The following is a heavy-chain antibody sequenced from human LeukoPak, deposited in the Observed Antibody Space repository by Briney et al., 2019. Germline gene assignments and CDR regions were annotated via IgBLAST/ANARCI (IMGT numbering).Heavy chain of an antibody. CDR2: IYYSGST. CDR3: ARAGSADSYYYYMDV. V-gene: IGHV4-59*01. D-gene: IGHD3/OR15-3a*01. CDR1: GGSISSYY. J-gene: IGHJ6*03. Sequence: SETLSLTCTVSGGSISSYYWSWIRQPPGKGLEWIGYIYYSGSTNYNPSLKSRVTISVDTSKTQFSLKLSSVTAADTAVYYCARAGSADSYYYYMDVWGKGTTVTVSS.